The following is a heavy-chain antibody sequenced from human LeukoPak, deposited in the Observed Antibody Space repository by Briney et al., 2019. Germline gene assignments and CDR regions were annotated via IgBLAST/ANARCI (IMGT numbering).Heavy chain of an antibody. V-gene: IGHV3-21*01. CDR2: ISSSSSYI. J-gene: IGHJ4*02. Sequence: GGSLRLSCAASGFTFSSYSMNWLRQAPGKGLEWVSSISSSSSYIYYADSVKGRFTISRDNAKNSLYLQMNSLRAEDTAVYYCARDSYTYYYDSSGYSDFDYWGQGTLVTVSS. CDR3: ARDSYTYYYDSSGYSDFDY. CDR1: GFTFSSYS. D-gene: IGHD3-22*01.